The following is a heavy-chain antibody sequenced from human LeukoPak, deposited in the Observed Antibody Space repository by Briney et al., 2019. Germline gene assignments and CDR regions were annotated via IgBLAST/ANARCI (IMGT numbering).Heavy chain of an antibody. CDR3: ARDLGYYDRREPA. CDR1: GYTFTGYY. Sequence: GASVKVSCKASGYTFTGYYMHWARQAPGQGLEWMGWINPNSGGTNYAQKFQGRVTMTRDTSISTAYMELSRLRSDDTAVYYCARDLGYYDRREPAWGQGTLVTVSS. CDR2: INPNSGGT. D-gene: IGHD3-22*01. V-gene: IGHV1-2*02. J-gene: IGHJ4*02.